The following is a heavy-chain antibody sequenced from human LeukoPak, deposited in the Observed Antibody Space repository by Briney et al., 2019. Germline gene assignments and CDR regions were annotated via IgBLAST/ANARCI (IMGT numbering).Heavy chain of an antibody. CDR2: ISAYNGNT. V-gene: IGHV1-18*01. CDR3: ARGVYSYGPYYFDY. Sequence: ASVKVSCKASGGTFSSYAISWVRQAPGQGLEWMGWISAYNGNTNYAQKLQGRVTMTTDTSTSTAYMELRSLRSDDTAVYYCARGVYSYGPYYFDYWGQGTLVTVSS. D-gene: IGHD5-18*01. CDR1: GGTFSSYA. J-gene: IGHJ4*02.